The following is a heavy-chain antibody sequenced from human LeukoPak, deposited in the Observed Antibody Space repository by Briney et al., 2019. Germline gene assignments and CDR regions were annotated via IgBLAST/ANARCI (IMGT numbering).Heavy chain of an antibody. Sequence: GESLKISCKGSGYSFTSYCNGWVRQMPGKGLEWMGIIYPGDSDTNYSPSFQGQVTISADKSISTAYLQWGSLTASDTAMYYCARTPFKVLGDYGVNWFDPWGQGTLVTVSS. CDR1: GYSFTSYC. CDR3: ARTPFKVLGDYGVNWFDP. J-gene: IGHJ5*02. D-gene: IGHD4-17*01. V-gene: IGHV5-51*01. CDR2: IYPGDSDT.